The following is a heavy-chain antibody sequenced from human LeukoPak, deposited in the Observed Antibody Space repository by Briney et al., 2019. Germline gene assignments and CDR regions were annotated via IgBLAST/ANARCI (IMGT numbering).Heavy chain of an antibody. J-gene: IGHJ3*02. V-gene: IGHV4-30-4*01. D-gene: IGHD3-16*01. CDR1: GGSISSGDYY. CDR3: ARDDPRFGGVPHAFDI. Sequence: PSETLSLTCTVSGGSISSGDYYWSWIRQPPGKGLEWIGYIYYSGSTYYNPSLQSRVTISVDTSKNQFSLKLSSVTAAGTAVYYCARDDPRFGGVPHAFDIWGQGTMVTVSS. CDR2: IYYSGST.